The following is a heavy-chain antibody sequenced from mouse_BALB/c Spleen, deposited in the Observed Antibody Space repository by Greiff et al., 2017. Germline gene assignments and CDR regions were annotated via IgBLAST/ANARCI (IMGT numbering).Heavy chain of an antibody. V-gene: IGHV5-17*02. CDR1: GFTFSSFG. CDR3: ARDRYDAMDY. Sequence: EVQLVESGGGLVQPGGSRKLSCAASGFTFSSFGMHWVRQAPEKGLEWVAYISSGSSTIYYADTVKGRFTISRDNPKNTLFLQTTSLRSEDTAMYYCARDRYDAMDYWGQGTSVTVSS. J-gene: IGHJ4*01. CDR2: ISSGSSTI. D-gene: IGHD2-14*01.